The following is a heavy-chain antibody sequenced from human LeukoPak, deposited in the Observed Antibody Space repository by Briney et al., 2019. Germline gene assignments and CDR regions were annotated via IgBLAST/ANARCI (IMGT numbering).Heavy chain of an antibody. D-gene: IGHD6-19*01. V-gene: IGHV1-8*03. CDR2: MNPNSGNT. J-gene: IGHJ5*02. CDR1: GYTFTSYD. CDR3: ARSPRHSGWFFYWFDP. Sequence: ASVKVSCKASGYTFTSYDINWVRQATGQGLEWMGWMNPNSGNTGYAQKFQGRVTITRNTSISTAYMELSSLRSEDTAVYYCARSPRHSGWFFYWFDPWGQGTLVTVSS.